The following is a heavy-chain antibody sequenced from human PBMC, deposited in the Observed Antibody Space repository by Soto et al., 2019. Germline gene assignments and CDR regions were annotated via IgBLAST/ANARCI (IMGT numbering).Heavy chain of an antibody. D-gene: IGHD3-22*01. V-gene: IGHV3-48*02. CDR3: ARDVSYDSRGAIYYYSYGADV. J-gene: IGHJ6*02. CDR1: GFTFSGYS. CDR2: ISSSSTTI. Sequence: GGSLRLSCAASGFTFSGYSMNWVRQAPGKGLEWISYISSSSTTIYYVDSVEGRFIISRDNAKNSLYLQMNSLREEDTAVYYCARDVSYDSRGAIYYYSYGADVLGRGTTVTVSS.